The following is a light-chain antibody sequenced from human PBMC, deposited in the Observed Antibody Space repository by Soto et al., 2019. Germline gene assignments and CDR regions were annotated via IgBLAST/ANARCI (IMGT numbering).Light chain of an antibody. CDR2: GAS. CDR3: QQYDDSQRT. Sequence: EIVLTQSPGTLSLSPGERATLSCRASQSVSSSYLAWYQQKPGQAPRLLIFGASSRATGIPDRLSGSGSGTDFILTISRLEPEDFAVYYCQQYDDSQRTFGQGTKVEIK. CDR1: QSVSSSY. V-gene: IGKV3-20*01. J-gene: IGKJ1*01.